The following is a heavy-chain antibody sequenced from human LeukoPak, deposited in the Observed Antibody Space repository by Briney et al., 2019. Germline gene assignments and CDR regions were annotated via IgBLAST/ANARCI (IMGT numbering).Heavy chain of an antibody. J-gene: IGHJ5*02. CDR3: ATFLWFDLKANWFDP. CDR2: FDPEDGET. CDR1: GYTLTELS. D-gene: IGHD3-10*01. V-gene: IGHV1-24*01. Sequence: GASVKVSCMVSGYTLTELSMHWVRPAPGKGVEWMGGFDPEDGETITTQKFQGRVTLTEDTSTDTAYMELSSLRSEDTAVYYCATFLWFDLKANWFDPWGQGTMVTVSS.